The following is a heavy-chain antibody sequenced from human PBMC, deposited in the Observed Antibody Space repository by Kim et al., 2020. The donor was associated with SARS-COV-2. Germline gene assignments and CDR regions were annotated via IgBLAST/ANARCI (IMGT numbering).Heavy chain of an antibody. V-gene: IGHV3-33*01. D-gene: IGHD2-2*01. CDR2: K. CDR3: ARSSPTSCYDY. J-gene: IGHJ4*02. Sequence: KYYADSVKGRFTISRDNSKNTLYLQMNSLRAEDTAVYYCARSSPTSCYDYWGQGTLVTVSS.